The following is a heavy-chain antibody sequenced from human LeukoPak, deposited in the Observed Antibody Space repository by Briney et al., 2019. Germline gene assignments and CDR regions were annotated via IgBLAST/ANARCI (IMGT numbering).Heavy chain of an antibody. J-gene: IGHJ1*01. CDR3: ARDGGYCSGGSCYSFFQY. Sequence: SETLSLTCAVYGDSFSGYHWSWIRRSAGMGLEWIGEVDHSGSTKYNPSLKSRVTISPDASKNQFSLRLRSVTAADTAVYYCARDGGYCSGGSCYSFFQYWGQGNLVTVSS. CDR2: VDHSGST. D-gene: IGHD2-15*01. V-gene: IGHV4-34*01. CDR1: GDSFSGYH.